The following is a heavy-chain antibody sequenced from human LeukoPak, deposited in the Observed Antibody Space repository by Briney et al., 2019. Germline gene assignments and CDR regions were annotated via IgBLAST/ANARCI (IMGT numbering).Heavy chain of an antibody. CDR3: ARVRWYYDILDDAFDI. CDR2: IYYSGST. CDR1: GGSISSYY. Sequence: SETLSLTCTVSGGSISSYYWSWIRQPPGKGLEWIGYIYYSGSTNYNPSLKSRVTISVDTSKNQFSLKLSSVTAADTAVYYCARVRWYYDILDDAFDIWGQGTMVTVSS. V-gene: IGHV4-59*01. D-gene: IGHD3-9*01. J-gene: IGHJ3*02.